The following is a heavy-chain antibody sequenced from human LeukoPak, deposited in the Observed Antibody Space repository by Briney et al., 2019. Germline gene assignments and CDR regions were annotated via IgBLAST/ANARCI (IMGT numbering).Heavy chain of an antibody. CDR2: ISSSGSTI. D-gene: IGHD3-22*01. CDR1: GFTFSSYE. J-gene: IGHJ4*02. Sequence: GGSLRLSCAASGFTFSSYEMNWVRQAPGKGLEWVSYISSSGSTIYYADSVKGRFTISRDNAKNTLYLQMNSLRAEDTAVYYCAKDQVPITMIVVVTPYDWGQGTLVTVSS. CDR3: AKDQVPITMIVVVTPYD. V-gene: IGHV3-48*03.